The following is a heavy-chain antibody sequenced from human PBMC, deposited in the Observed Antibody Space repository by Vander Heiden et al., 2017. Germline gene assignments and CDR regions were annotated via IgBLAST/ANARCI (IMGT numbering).Heavy chain of an antibody. V-gene: IGHV3-53*02. CDR3: ASSPYGYYYIDY. Sequence: VPLVETDGGLLQPGGYLRLTCSASGFTVSSNYMRWVRQPPGKGMEWVSVIYSGGSKYYADSVKGRFTISRDNSKNTLYLQMNSLRAEDTAVYYCASSPYGYYYIDYWGQGTLVTVSS. CDR1: GFTVSSNY. J-gene: IGHJ4*02. D-gene: IGHD4-17*01. CDR2: IYSGGSK.